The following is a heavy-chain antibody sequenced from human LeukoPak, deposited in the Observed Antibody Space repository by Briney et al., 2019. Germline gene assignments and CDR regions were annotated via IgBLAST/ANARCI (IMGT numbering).Heavy chain of an antibody. V-gene: IGHV3-21*01. CDR2: ISSSSSYI. Sequence: GGSLRLSCAASDFTFNTYDMNWVRQAPGKGLEWVSSISSSSSYIYYADSVKGRFTIPRDNAKNSLYLQMNSLRAEDTSIYYCAREGHSYYMDVWGKGTTVTVSS. J-gene: IGHJ6*03. CDR3: AREGHSYYMDV. CDR1: DFTFNTYD.